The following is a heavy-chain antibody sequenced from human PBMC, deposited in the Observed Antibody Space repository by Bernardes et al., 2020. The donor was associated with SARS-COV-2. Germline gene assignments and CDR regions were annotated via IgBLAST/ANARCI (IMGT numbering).Heavy chain of an antibody. V-gene: IGHV5-51*01. Sequence: GASLKISCKGSGYSFTSYWIGWVRQMPGKGLEWMGIIYPGDSDTRYSPSFQGQVTISADKSISTAYLQWSSLKASDTAMYYCARQFGRIGVLYGMDVWGQGTTVTVSS. D-gene: IGHD2-15*01. CDR1: GYSFTSYW. J-gene: IGHJ6*02. CDR3: ARQFGRIGVLYGMDV. CDR2: IYPGDSDT.